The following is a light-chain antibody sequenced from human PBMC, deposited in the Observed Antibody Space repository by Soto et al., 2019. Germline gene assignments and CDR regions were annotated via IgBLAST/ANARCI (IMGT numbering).Light chain of an antibody. Sequence: DIQMTQSPSSLSASVGDRVTITCRASQGIRNDLGWYQQKPGKAPKVLIYGASSLQSGVPSRFSGSGSGTEFTLTISSLQPDDFATYYCQQYYSSWTFGQGTKVDIK. CDR2: GAS. CDR1: QGIRND. CDR3: QQYYSSWT. V-gene: IGKV1-17*01. J-gene: IGKJ1*01.